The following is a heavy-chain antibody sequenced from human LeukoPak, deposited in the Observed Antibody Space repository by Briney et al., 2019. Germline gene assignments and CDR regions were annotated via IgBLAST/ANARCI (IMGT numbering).Heavy chain of an antibody. CDR2: ISYDGSDK. Sequence: GGSLRLSCAASGFTFSDYYMSWIRQAPGKGLEWVAVISYDGSDKYYADSVKGRFTISRDNSKSTLYLQMNSLRAEDTAVYYCAKDISGGDCPDYWGRGTLVTVSS. CDR3: AKDISGGDCPDY. D-gene: IGHD2-21*02. CDR1: GFTFSDYY. J-gene: IGHJ4*02. V-gene: IGHV3-30*18.